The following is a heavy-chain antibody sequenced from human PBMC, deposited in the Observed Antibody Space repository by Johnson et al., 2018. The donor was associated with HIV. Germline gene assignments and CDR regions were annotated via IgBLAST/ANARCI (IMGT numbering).Heavy chain of an antibody. V-gene: IGHV3-13*01. CDR1: GFTFSTYD. CDR2: IGSSGDT. J-gene: IGHJ3*01. Sequence: VQLVESGGGVVQPGRSLTLSCAASGFTFSTYDMHWVRQATGKGLEWVSGIGSSGDTYYAGSVKGRFTICRENATKSLYLQMNSWRAEDTDVYYCASYIHRGYCTGTSCHHWGQGTMVTVSS. CDR3: ASYIHRGYCTGTSCHH. D-gene: IGHD2-2*01.